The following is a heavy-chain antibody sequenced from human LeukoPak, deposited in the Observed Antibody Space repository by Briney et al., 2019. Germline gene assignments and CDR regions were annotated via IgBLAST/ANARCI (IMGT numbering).Heavy chain of an antibody. CDR1: GFTFSTYW. Sequence: GGSLTLSCAASGFTFSTYWMTWVRLAPGKGLEWVANIKEDGSLKYYVDSVKGRFTISRDNAKNSLYLKMNSLRDEDTAVYYCARDQKHGYTYGYPLDYWGQGTLVTVSS. J-gene: IGHJ4*02. D-gene: IGHD5-18*01. V-gene: IGHV3-7*01. CDR3: ARDQKHGYTYGYPLDY. CDR2: IKEDGSLK.